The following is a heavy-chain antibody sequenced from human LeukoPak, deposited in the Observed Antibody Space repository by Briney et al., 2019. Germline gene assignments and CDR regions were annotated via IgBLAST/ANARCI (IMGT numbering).Heavy chain of an antibody. CDR1: GGSISSYY. Sequence: SSETLSLTCTVSGGSISSYYWSWVRQPPGKGLEWIGYIYYSGNTNYNPSLKSRVTISVDTSKNQFSLNLSSVTAADTAVYYCARGPSSGYSYGWGQGTLVTVSS. CDR3: ARGPSSGYSYG. CDR2: IYYSGNT. J-gene: IGHJ4*02. D-gene: IGHD5-18*01. V-gene: IGHV4-59*01.